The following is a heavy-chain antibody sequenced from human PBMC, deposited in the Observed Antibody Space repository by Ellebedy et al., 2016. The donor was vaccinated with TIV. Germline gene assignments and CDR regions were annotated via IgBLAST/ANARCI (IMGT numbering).Heavy chain of an antibody. CDR2: IYYIGNT. CDR1: GGSISSGDYY. Sequence: MPSETLSLTCTVSGGSISSGDYYLSWIRQPPGKGLEWLGYIYYIGNTYHNPSLKSRVTISVDTSKNQFSLKLNSVTAAKTAVYYCARGGDGYIHYWGQGTLVTVSS. CDR3: ARGGDGYIHY. J-gene: IGHJ4*02. D-gene: IGHD5-24*01. V-gene: IGHV4-30-4*01.